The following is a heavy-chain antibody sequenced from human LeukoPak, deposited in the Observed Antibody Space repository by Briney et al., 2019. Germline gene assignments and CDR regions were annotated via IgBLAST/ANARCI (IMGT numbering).Heavy chain of an antibody. D-gene: IGHD3-3*01. V-gene: IGHV4-59*08. J-gene: IGHJ3*02. CDR3: GRRVEDAFDI. CDR2: IYYSGST. Sequence: SETLSLTCTVSGGSINNYYWSWIRQPPGKGLEWIGYIYYSGSTNYNPSLKSRVTISVDTSKNQFSLKLSSVTAADTAVYYCGRRVEDAFDIWGQGTMVTVSS. CDR1: GGSINNYY.